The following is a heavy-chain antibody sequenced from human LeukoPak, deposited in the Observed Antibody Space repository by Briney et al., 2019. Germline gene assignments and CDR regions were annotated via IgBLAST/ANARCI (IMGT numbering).Heavy chain of an antibody. D-gene: IGHD6-6*01. Sequence: SETLSLTCTVSGGSITFYYWHWMRQPPGKGLEWIGRIYTSGSTNYNPSLKSRVTMSVDTSKNQFSLKLSSVTAADTAVYYCARAGIAARPLFFDYWGQGTLVTVSS. CDR3: ARAGIAARPLFFDY. V-gene: IGHV4-4*07. CDR2: IYTSGST. CDR1: GGSITFYY. J-gene: IGHJ4*02.